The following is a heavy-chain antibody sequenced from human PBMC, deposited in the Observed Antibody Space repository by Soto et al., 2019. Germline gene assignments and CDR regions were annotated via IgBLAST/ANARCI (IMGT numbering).Heavy chain of an antibody. CDR2: INAGNGNT. D-gene: IGHD3-9*01. J-gene: IGHJ4*02. CDR3: AREGVLRYFDSPDY. CDR1: GYTFTNYP. V-gene: IGHV1-3*01. Sequence: ASVKVSCKASGYTFTNYPIHWVRQAPGQGLEWMGWINAGNGNTKYSQKFQGRVTITRDTSASTAYMELSSLRSEDTAVYYCAREGVLRYFDSPDYWGQGTLVTVSS.